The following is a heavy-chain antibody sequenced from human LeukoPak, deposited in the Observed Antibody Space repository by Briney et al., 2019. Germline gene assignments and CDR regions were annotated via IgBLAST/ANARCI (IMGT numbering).Heavy chain of an antibody. J-gene: IGHJ4*02. CDR1: GYTFTSYD. CDR3: ARDRDDFWSGYYPYYFDY. Sequence: GASVKVSCKASGYTFTSYDINWVRQATGQGLEWMGWMNPNTGNTGHAQKFQDRVTMTRNTSISTAYMELSRLRSDDTAVYYCARDRDDFWSGYYPYYFDYWGQGTLVTVSS. V-gene: IGHV1-8*01. CDR2: MNPNTGNT. D-gene: IGHD3-3*01.